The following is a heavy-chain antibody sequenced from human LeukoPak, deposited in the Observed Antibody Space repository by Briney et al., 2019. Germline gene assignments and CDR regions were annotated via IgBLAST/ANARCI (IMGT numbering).Heavy chain of an antibody. Sequence: ASVKVSCKASGGTFSSYAISWVRQAPGQRLEWMGWINAGNGNTKYSQEFQGRVTITRDTSASTAYMELSSLRSEDMAVYYCARGKLELRARWFDPWGQGTLVTVSS. CDR1: GGTFSSYA. CDR2: INAGNGNT. V-gene: IGHV1-3*03. CDR3: ARGKLELRARWFDP. D-gene: IGHD1-7*01. J-gene: IGHJ5*02.